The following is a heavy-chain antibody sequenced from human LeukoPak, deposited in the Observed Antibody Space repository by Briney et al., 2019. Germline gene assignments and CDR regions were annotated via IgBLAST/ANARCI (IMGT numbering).Heavy chain of an antibody. CDR2: IYYSGST. D-gene: IGHD3-22*01. CDR3: ASITMIVVGPSRFDP. J-gene: IGHJ5*02. CDR1: GGSISSGDYY. Sequence: SETLSLTCTVSGGSISSGDYYWSWIRQPPGKGLEWIGYIYYSGSTYYNPSLKSRVTISVDRSKNQFSLKLSSVTAADTAVYYCASITMIVVGPSRFDPWGQGTLVTVSS. V-gene: IGHV4-30-4*01.